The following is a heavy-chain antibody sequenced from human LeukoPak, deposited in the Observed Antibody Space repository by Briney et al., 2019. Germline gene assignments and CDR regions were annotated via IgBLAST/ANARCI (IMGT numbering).Heavy chain of an antibody. CDR1: GFTFSSYW. CDR2: INSDGSST. CDR3: ARDSGHEYYFDY. J-gene: IGHJ4*02. V-gene: IGHV3-74*01. D-gene: IGHD5-12*01. Sequence: GGSLRLSCAASGFTFSSYWMHWVRQAPGNGLVWVSRINSDGSSTSYADSVKGRFTISRDNAKNTLYLQMNSLRAEDTAVYYCARDSGHEYYFDYWGQGTLVTVSS.